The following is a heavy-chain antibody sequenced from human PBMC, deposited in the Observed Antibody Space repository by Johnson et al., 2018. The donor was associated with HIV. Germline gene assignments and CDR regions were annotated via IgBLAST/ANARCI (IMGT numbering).Heavy chain of an antibody. CDR3: TRTDDTYYYDSSGYVDAFDI. D-gene: IGHD3-22*01. CDR2: ISYDGSNK. CDR1: GFTFSSYA. J-gene: IGHJ3*02. Sequence: QVQLVESGGGVVQPGRSLRLSCAASGFTFSSYAMHWVRQAPGKGLEWVAVISYDGSNKYYADSVKGRFTISRDNSKNTLYLQMNSLRAEDTAVYYCTRTDDTYYYDSSGYVDAFDIWGQGTMVTVSS. V-gene: IGHV3-30*04.